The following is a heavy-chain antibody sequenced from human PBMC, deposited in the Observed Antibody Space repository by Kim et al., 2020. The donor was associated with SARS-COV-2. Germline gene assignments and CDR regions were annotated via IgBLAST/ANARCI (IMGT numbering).Heavy chain of an antibody. V-gene: IGHV4-39*01. D-gene: IGHD3-3*01. CDR2: IYYSGST. CDR1: GGSISSSSYY. CDR3: ARLHTDYDFWSGYYWGSWFDP. Sequence: SETLSLTCTVSGGSISSSSYYWGWIRQPPGKGLEWIGSIYYSGSTYYNPSLKSRVTISVDTSKNQFSLKLSSVTAADTAVYYCARLHTDYDFWSGYYWGSWFDPWGQGTLVTVSS. J-gene: IGHJ5*02.